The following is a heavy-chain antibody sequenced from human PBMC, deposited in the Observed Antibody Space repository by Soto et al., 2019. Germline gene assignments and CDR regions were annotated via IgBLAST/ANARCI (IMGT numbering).Heavy chain of an antibody. CDR3: ALYYDSSGYYYYAFDI. J-gene: IGHJ3*02. D-gene: IGHD3-22*01. V-gene: IGHV4-34*01. CDR1: GGSFSGYY. Sequence: SETLSLTCAFYGGSFSGYYWSWIRQPPGKGLEWIREINHSGSTNYNPTLKSRVTISVDTSKTQSSLKLSSVTAADTAVYYCALYYDSSGYYYYAFDIWGQGTMVTVSS. CDR2: INHSGST.